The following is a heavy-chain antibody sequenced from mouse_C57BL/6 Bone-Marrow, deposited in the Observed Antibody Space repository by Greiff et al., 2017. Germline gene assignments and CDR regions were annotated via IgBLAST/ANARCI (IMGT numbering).Heavy chain of an antibody. Sequence: VQLQQSGAELVKPGASVKLSCKASGYTFTEYTIHWVKQRSGQGLEWIGWFYPGSGSIKYNEKFKDKATLTADKSSSTVSMELRRLKSEDSAVYVSARHEGPPYGSSPLAMDYWGQGTSVTVAS. CDR1: GYTFTEYT. D-gene: IGHD1-1*01. V-gene: IGHV1-62-2*01. CDR3: ARHEGPPYGSSPLAMDY. J-gene: IGHJ4*01. CDR2: FYPGSGSI.